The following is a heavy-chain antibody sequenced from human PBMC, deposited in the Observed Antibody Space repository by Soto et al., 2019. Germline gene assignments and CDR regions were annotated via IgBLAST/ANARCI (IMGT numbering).Heavy chain of an antibody. Sequence: SETLSLTCTVSGGSMSSGSYYWGWIRQPPGKGLEWIGSIYYSGSTYYNPSLRSRVTISVDKSITTAYLQWSSLKASDTAMYYCAAYRGTSGRHLYYWGQGALVTVSS. CDR3: AAYRGTSGRHLYY. CDR2: IYYSGST. D-gene: IGHD3-16*01. CDR1: GGSMSSGSYY. V-gene: IGHV4-39*07. J-gene: IGHJ4*02.